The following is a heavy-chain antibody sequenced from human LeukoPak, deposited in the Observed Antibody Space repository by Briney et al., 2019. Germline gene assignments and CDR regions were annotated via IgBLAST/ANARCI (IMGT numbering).Heavy chain of an antibody. J-gene: IGHJ3*02. D-gene: IGHD3-3*01. V-gene: IGHV1-24*01. CDR3: ATAPPVLRFLEWLGPDAFDI. Sequence: ASVKVSCKVSGYTLTELSMHWVRQAPGKGLEWMGGFDPEDGETIYAQKFQGRVTMTEDTSTDTAYMELSSLRSEDTAVYYCATAPPVLRFLEWLGPDAFDIWGQGTMVTVSS. CDR2: FDPEDGET. CDR1: GYTLTELS.